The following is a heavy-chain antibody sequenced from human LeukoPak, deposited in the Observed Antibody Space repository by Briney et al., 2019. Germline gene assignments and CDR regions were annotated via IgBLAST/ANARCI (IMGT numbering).Heavy chain of an antibody. CDR1: GGSISSSSYY. J-gene: IGHJ4*02. CDR3: ARIMTAVAGTIWFDY. D-gene: IGHD6-19*01. Sequence: PSETLSLTCTVSGGSISSSSYYWGWIRQPPGKGLEWIGSIYYSGSTYYNPSLKSRVTISVDTSKNQFSLKLSSVTAADTAVYYCARIMTAVAGTIWFDYWGQGTLVTVSS. CDR2: IYYSGST. V-gene: IGHV4-39*07.